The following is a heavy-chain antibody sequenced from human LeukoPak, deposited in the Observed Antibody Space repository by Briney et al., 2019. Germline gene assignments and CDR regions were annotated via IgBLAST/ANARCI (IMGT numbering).Heavy chain of an antibody. CDR3: ARAHDYGDLPNWFDP. D-gene: IGHD4-17*01. J-gene: IGHJ5*02. CDR2: MNPNSGNT. Sequence: GASVKVSCKASGYTFTSYDINWVRQATGQGLEWMGWMNPNSGNTAYAQKFQGRVTMTRDTSISTAYMELSRLRSDDTAVYYCARAHDYGDLPNWFDPWGQGTLVTVSS. V-gene: IGHV1-8*02. CDR1: GYTFTSYD.